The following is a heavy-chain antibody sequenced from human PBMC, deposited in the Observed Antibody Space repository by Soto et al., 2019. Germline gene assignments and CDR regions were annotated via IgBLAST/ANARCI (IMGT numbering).Heavy chain of an antibody. CDR3: ARVIGEVYCSGGSCGELYGMDV. D-gene: IGHD2-15*01. CDR1: GFTFSSYW. CDR2: IKQDGSEK. Sequence: PGGSLRLSCAASGFTFSSYWMSWVRQAPGKGLEWVANIKQDGSEKYYVDSVKGRFTISRDNAKNSLYLQMNSLRAEDTAVYYCARVIGEVYCSGGSCGELYGMDVWGQGTTVTVSS. J-gene: IGHJ6*02. V-gene: IGHV3-7*03.